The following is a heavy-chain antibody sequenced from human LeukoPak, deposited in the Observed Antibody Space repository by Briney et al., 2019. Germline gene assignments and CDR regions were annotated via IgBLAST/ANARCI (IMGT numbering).Heavy chain of an antibody. D-gene: IGHD4-17*01. CDR2: IYYSGST. CDR1: GGSISNYD. Sequence: ASETLSLTCTVSGGSISNYDWSWIRQPPGKGLEWIGYIYYSGSTNYNPSLKSRVTISVDTSKKQFSLKLSSVTAAGTAVYYCARAPVTTSSIAMANVFDYWGREPWSPSPQ. V-gene: IGHV4-59*01. J-gene: IGHJ4*02. CDR3: ARAPVTTSSIAMANVFDY.